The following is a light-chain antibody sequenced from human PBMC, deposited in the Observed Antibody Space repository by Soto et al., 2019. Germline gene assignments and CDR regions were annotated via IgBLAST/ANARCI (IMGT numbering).Light chain of an antibody. V-gene: IGLV2-14*01. J-gene: IGLJ2*01. CDR2: EVS. CDR1: SSDVGAYNY. CDR3: TSYTRTRNLL. Sequence: QSVLTQTASVSGSPVQSITISCTGTSSDVGAYNYVSWYQHHPGRAPKLIIFEVSHRPSGVSDRFSGSKSGNTASLTISGLQTEYEADYYCTSYTRTRNLLFGGGTKLNVL.